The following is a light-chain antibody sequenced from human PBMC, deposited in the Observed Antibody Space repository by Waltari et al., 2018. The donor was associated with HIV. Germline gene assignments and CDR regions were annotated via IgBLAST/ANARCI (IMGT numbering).Light chain of an antibody. Sequence: QSAPTQPASVSGSPGQSITISCTGTSSDLGHYKYVSWYQQSPGKAPKLIIYEVSNRPSGVSNRFSGSKSGNTASLTISGLQAEDEADYYCSSYISTTTLFGTGTKVTVL. CDR1: SSDLGHYKY. J-gene: IGLJ1*01. V-gene: IGLV2-14*01. CDR2: EVS. CDR3: SSYISTTTL.